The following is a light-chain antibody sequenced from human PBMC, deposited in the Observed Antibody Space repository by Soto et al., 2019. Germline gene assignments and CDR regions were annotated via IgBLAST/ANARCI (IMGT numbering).Light chain of an antibody. CDR1: QSVSSR. J-gene: IGKJ3*01. Sequence: IQMTQSPPTLSASVGDRVTITCRASQSVSSRLAWYQQKPGKAPNLLIYKASSLENVVPSRFSGSGSGTEFTLTISRLQPDDFATYYCQQYDSYSSFGPGTIVDIK. V-gene: IGKV1-5*03. CDR2: KAS. CDR3: QQYDSYSS.